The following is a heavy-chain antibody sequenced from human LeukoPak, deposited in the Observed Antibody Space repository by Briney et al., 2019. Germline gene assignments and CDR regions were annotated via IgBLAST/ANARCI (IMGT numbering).Heavy chain of an antibody. J-gene: IGHJ4*02. V-gene: IGHV1-2*02. D-gene: IGHD3-22*01. CDR2: INPNSGGT. Sequence: ASVKVSCKASGYTFTGYYMHWVRQAPGQGLEWMGWINPNSGGTNYAQKFQGRVTMTRDTSISTAYMELSRLRSDDTAVYYCARGPNYYDSSGFYYRDWGQGTLVTVSS. CDR1: GYTFTGYY. CDR3: ARGPNYYDSSGFYYRD.